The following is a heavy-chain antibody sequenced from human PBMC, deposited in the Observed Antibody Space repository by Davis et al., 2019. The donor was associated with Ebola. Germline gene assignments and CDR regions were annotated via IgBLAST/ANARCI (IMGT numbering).Heavy chain of an antibody. CDR3: ARLRPAAGTIDY. CDR1: GGSISSSSYY. D-gene: IGHD6-13*01. Sequence: MPSETLSLTCTVSGGSISSSSYYWGWIRQPPGKGLEWIGSIYYSGSTYYNTSLKSRVTISVDTSKNQFSLKLSSVTAADTAVYYCARLRPAAGTIDYWGQGTLVTVSS. V-gene: IGHV4-39*01. CDR2: IYYSGST. J-gene: IGHJ4*02.